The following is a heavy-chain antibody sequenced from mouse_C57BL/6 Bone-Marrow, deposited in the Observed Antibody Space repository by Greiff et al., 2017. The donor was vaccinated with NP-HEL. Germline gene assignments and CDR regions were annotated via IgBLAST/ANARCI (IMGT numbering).Heavy chain of an antibody. Sequence: EVKLMESGAELVRPGASVKLSCTASGFNIKDDYMHWVKQRPEQGLEWIGWIDPENGDTEYASKFQGKATITADTSSNTAYLQLSSLTSEDTAVYYCTTRYYGSSYHYYAMDYWGQGTSVTVSS. D-gene: IGHD1-1*01. CDR2: IDPENGDT. V-gene: IGHV14-4*01. CDR3: TTRYYGSSYHYYAMDY. J-gene: IGHJ4*01. CDR1: GFNIKDDY.